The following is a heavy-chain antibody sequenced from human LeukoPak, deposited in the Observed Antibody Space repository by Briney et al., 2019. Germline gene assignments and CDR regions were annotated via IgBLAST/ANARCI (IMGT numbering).Heavy chain of an antibody. Sequence: SETLSLTCTVCCGSISSYYWSWIRQPPGKGLEWIGYIYYSGSTNYNPSLKSRVAISVDTSKNQFSLKLSSVTAADTAVYYCARDPVNTRFLEWFHAFDFWGQGTMVTVSS. CDR1: CGSISSYY. CDR2: IYYSGST. CDR3: ARDPVNTRFLEWFHAFDF. D-gene: IGHD3-3*01. J-gene: IGHJ3*01. V-gene: IGHV4-59*01.